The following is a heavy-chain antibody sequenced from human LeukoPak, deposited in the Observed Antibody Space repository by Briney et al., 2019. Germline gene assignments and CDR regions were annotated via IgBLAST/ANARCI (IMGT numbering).Heavy chain of an antibody. J-gene: IGHJ4*02. CDR3: ARGQRITMTD. D-gene: IGHD3-22*01. Sequence: SSETLSLTCAVYGGSFSAYYWRWIRQPPGKGLEWIGEINHSGSTNYNPSLKSRVAISVDTSRNQFSLRLSSVTAADTAVYYCARGQRITMTDWGQGTLVTVSS. V-gene: IGHV4-34*01. CDR1: GGSFSAYY. CDR2: INHSGST.